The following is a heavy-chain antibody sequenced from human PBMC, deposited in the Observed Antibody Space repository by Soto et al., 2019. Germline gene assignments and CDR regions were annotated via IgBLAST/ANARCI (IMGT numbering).Heavy chain of an antibody. J-gene: IGHJ5*02. D-gene: IGHD3-22*01. CDR3: TADGPYDYDSSSRAP. Sequence: EVQLVESGGGLVKPGGSLRLSCAGSGFTFSNAWMHWVRQAPGKGLEWVGRIKSKTDGGTTDYAAPVKGRFTISRDDPKCTMFRQMNSRRPDDTAVYYCTADGPYDYDSSSRAPRGQGTVVTVSS. CDR2: IKSKTDGGTT. V-gene: IGHV3-15*07. CDR1: GFTFSNAW.